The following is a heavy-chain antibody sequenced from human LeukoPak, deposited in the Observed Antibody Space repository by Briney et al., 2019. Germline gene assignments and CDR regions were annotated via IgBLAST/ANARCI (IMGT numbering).Heavy chain of an antibody. D-gene: IGHD1-26*01. J-gene: IGHJ4*02. V-gene: IGHV4-39*07. CDR3: ATTTIRLGY. CDR2: IYYSGTT. Sequence: SETLSLTCTVSGGSISSSSYYWGWIRQPPGKGLEWIGSIYYSGTTYYNPSLKSRVTISVDTSKNQFSLKLSSVTAADTAVYYCATTTIRLGYWGQGTLVTVSS. CDR1: GGSISSSSYY.